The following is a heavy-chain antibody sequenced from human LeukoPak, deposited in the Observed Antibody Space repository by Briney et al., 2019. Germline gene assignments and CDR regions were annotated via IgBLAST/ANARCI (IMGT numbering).Heavy chain of an antibody. V-gene: IGHV4-59*01. J-gene: IGHJ2*01. CDR3: ARDLSPIWYFDL. CDR1: GGSTSSYY. D-gene: IGHD3-3*02. Sequence: SETLSLTCTVSGGSTSSYYWSWVRQPPGKGLEWIGYIYYSGSTNYNPSLKSRVTIPVDTSKNQFSLKLSSVTAADTAVYYCARDLSPIWYFDLWGRGTLVTVSS. CDR2: IYYSGST.